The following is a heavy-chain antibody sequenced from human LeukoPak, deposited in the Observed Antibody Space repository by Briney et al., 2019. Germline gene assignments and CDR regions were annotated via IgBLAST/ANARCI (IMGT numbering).Heavy chain of an antibody. Sequence: GESLKISCKGSGYSFTSYWIGWVRQMPGKGLEWMGIIYPGDSDTRYSPSFQGQVTMSADKSTTTAYLEWSSLKASDTAIYYCAKTAEYFGEFPFDSWGQGTLVTVSS. D-gene: IGHD3-10*01. J-gene: IGHJ4*02. CDR3: AKTAEYFGEFPFDS. CDR1: GYSFTSYW. V-gene: IGHV5-51*01. CDR2: IYPGDSDT.